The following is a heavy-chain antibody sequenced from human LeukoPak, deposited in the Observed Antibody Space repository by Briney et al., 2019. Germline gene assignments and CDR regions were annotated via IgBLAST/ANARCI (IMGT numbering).Heavy chain of an antibody. D-gene: IGHD2-2*02. CDR2: IYYSGST. V-gene: IGHV4-61*01. J-gene: IGHJ5*02. CDR1: GGSVSSGSYY. CDR3: ARSTYCSSTSCYRQNNWFDP. Sequence: SETLSLTCTVSGGSVSSGSYYWSWIRQPPGKGLEWIGYIYYSGSTNYNPSLKSRVTISVDTSKSQFSLKLSSVTAADTAVYYCARSTYCSSTSCYRQNNWFDPWGQGTLVTVSS.